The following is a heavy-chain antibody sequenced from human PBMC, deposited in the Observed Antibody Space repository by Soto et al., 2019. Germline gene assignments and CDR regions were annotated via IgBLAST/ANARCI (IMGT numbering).Heavy chain of an antibody. CDR1: GGSISSYY. Sequence: SXETLSLTCTVSGGSISSYYWSWIRQPPGKGLEWIGYIYYSGSTNYNPSLKCRVTISVDTSKNQFSLKLSSVTAADTAVYYCAREGSSGWYGRWFEPWGQGTLVTVSS. D-gene: IGHD6-19*01. V-gene: IGHV4-59*01. J-gene: IGHJ5*02. CDR3: AREGSSGWYGRWFEP. CDR2: IYYSGST.